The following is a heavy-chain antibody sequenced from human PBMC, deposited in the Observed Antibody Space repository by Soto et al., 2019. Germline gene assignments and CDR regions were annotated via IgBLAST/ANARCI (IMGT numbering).Heavy chain of an antibody. CDR2: IDGVGAGT. Sequence: EVQLVQSGGGSVQPGGSLRLSCAASGFTFTNYWMHWVRQVPGKGLVWVSRIDGVGAGTSYSDSVRGRFTISRDNAENMLYLQMNCLGAEDTAVYYCTTVFAYWGQGTLVTVSS. CDR1: GFTFTNYW. CDR3: TTVFAY. V-gene: IGHV3-74*01. J-gene: IGHJ4*02.